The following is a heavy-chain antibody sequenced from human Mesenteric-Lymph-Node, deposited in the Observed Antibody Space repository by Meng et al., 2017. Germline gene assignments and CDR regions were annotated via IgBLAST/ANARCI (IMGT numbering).Heavy chain of an antibody. D-gene: IGHD2-2*01. V-gene: IGHV1-69*06. CDR2: IIPIFGTA. J-gene: IGHJ3*02. Sequence: SSVKVSCKASGYTFTRYGISWVRQAPGQGLEWMGGIIPIFGTANYAQKFQGRVTIPADKSTSTAYMELSSLRSDDTAVYYCARSVGYCSSTSCYASSLGDAFDIWGQGTMVTVSS. CDR1: GYTFTRYG. CDR3: ARSVGYCSSTSCYASSLGDAFDI.